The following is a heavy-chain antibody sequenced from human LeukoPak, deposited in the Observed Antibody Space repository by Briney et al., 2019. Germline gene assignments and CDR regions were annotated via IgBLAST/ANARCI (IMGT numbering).Heavy chain of an antibody. Sequence: SETLSLTCTVSGASVSSGGSYWGWLRQPPGKGLEWIGYIFYSGTTNYSPSLKSRVTMSLDTSENQFSLRLSSVTAADTAVYYCARTPVYCSGGSCYYYYYAMDVWGQGTTVTVSS. CDR2: IFYSGTT. CDR1: GASVSSGGSY. V-gene: IGHV4-61*08. CDR3: ARTPVYCSGGSCYYYYYAMDV. D-gene: IGHD2-15*01. J-gene: IGHJ6*02.